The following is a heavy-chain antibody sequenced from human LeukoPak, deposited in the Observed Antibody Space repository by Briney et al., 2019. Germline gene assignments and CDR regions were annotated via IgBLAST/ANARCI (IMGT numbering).Heavy chain of an antibody. J-gene: IGHJ3*02. CDR2: ISGSSIYI. V-gene: IGHV3-21*01. CDR1: GFTFSTYS. D-gene: IGHD2-21*02. CDR3: ARGRGVVVTAILAGDAFDI. Sequence: GGSLRLSCAASGFTFSTYSMNWVRQAPGKGLEWVSSISGSSIYIYYADSVKGRFTISRDNSKNTLYLQMNSLRAEDTAVYYCARGRGVVVTAILAGDAFDIWGQGTMVTVSS.